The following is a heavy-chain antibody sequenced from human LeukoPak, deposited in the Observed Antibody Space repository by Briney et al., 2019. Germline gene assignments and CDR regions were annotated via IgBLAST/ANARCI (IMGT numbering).Heavy chain of an antibody. Sequence: GGSLRLSCAASGFTVSSSYMYWVRQAPGKGLEWVSFFYRGGITYYAESVRGRFTISRDISKNTLYLLMNSLIPEDTAVYYCAREVVSIPSYFESWGQGTRVTVSS. J-gene: IGHJ4*02. CDR3: AREVVSIPSYFES. CDR1: GFTVSSSY. CDR2: FYRGGIT. V-gene: IGHV3-53*01. D-gene: IGHD2-15*01.